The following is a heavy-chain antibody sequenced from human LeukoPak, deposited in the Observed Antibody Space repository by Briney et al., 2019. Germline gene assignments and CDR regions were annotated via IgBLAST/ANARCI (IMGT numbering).Heavy chain of an antibody. V-gene: IGHV3-21*01. CDR3: ARGGGSYDY. J-gene: IGHJ4*02. CDR1: GFTFSSYS. D-gene: IGHD1-26*01. CDR2: ISGDSNYI. Sequence: GGSLRLSCAASGFTFSSYSINWVRQAPGKGLEWASSISGDSNYIYYADSVRGRFTISRDNAKTALYLQMNSLRADDTAVYYCARGGGSYDYWGQGTLVTVSS.